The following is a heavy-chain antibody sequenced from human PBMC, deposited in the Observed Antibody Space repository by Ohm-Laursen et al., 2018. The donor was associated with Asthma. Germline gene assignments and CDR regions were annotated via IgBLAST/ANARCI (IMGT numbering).Heavy chain of an antibody. J-gene: IGHJ4*02. CDR3: AREYNDILTGYYLDY. V-gene: IGHV3-74*01. D-gene: IGHD3-9*01. Sequence: SLRLSCAASGITFSSYWMHWVRQVPGKGLVWVSRINSDGGSTAYADSVKGRFTVSRDNAKNTLYLQMNSLRAEDTAVYYCAREYNDILTGYYLDYWGQGTLVTVSS. CDR1: GITFSSYW. CDR2: INSDGGST.